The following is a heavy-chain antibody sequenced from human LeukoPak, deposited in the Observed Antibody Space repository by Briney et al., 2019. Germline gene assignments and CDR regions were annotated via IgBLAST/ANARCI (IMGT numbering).Heavy chain of an antibody. CDR2: IIPILGIA. V-gene: IGHV1-69*04. D-gene: IGHD5-18*01. Sequence: SVKASCKASGGTFSSYAISWVRQAPGQGVEWMGRIIPILGIANYAQKFQGRVTITADKSTSTAYMELSSLRSEDTAVYYCARGDTAMATTYWGQGTLVAVSS. CDR1: GGTFSSYA. CDR3: ARGDTAMATTY. J-gene: IGHJ4*02.